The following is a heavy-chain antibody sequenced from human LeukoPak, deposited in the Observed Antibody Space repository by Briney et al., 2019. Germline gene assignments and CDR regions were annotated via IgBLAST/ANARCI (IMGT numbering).Heavy chain of an antibody. V-gene: IGHV1-18*01. D-gene: IGHD4-11*01. CDR2: ISDYNGDT. CDR1: GYTFTSYG. J-gene: IGHJ5*02. Sequence: EASVKVSCKASGYTFTSYGISWVRQAPGRGLEWMGWISDYNGDTNYAQKLQGRVTVTTDTSTSTAYMELRSLRSDDTAVYYCARDLYRDSLPVSWFDPWGQGTLVTVSS. CDR3: ARDLYRDSLPVSWFDP.